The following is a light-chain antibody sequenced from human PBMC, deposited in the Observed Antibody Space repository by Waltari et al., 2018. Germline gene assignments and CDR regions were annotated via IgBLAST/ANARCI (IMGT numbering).Light chain of an antibody. Sequence: EIVLTQSPATLSLSPGERATLSCRASQSVSHYLAWFQQKPGQAPRLLIYEASRRATGIPTRVSGSGSATNFTLTISSLEPEDFAVHYCQQRSNWLFTFGPGNKVEIK. CDR2: EAS. V-gene: IGKV3-11*01. CDR1: QSVSHY. J-gene: IGKJ3*01. CDR3: QQRSNWLFT.